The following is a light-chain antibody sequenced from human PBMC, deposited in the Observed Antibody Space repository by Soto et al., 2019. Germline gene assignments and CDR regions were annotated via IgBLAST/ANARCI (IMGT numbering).Light chain of an antibody. CDR2: WAS. J-gene: IGKJ4*01. V-gene: IGKV4-1*01. CDR3: QQYYSLPLT. CDR1: QSVLYSSNRYDY. Sequence: DIVMTQSPDFLAVSLGERATINCKSSQSVLYSSNRYDYLAWYQQKPGQPPKLLIYWASIRESGVPDRFSGSGSWTDFTLTISSLQAEEVAVYYWQQYYSLPLTFGGGTKVEIK.